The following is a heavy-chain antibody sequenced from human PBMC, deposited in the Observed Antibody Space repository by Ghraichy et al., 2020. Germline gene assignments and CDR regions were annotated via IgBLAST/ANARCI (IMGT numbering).Heavy chain of an antibody. D-gene: IGHD3-3*01. J-gene: IGHJ6*03. CDR2: INHSGST. V-gene: IGHV4-34*01. CDR1: GGSVSGYY. CDR3: ASLPGKTYVDLLSGSYSGVFPKEYYLYYMDV. Sequence: SETLSLTCAVYGGSVSGYYWSWIRQPPGKGLEWIGEINHSGSTSSNPSLKRRVIISIDPSLNQISLKLSSVTAADTAVYYCASLPGKTYVDLLSGSYSGVFPKEYYLYYMDVWGKGTTVTVSS.